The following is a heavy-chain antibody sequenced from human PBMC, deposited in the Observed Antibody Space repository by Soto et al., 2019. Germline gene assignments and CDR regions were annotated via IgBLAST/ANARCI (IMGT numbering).Heavy chain of an antibody. Sequence: QVQLVQSGAEVKKPGASVKVSCKASGYTFINYYIHWVRQAPGHGLEWMAIINPTGGSTNYAQKFQGRHTLTMDTSTTTVYMELSSLTSEDTAIYYCARHLAAGDVWGQGTRVTVSS. J-gene: IGHJ4*02. CDR3: ARHLAAGDV. V-gene: IGHV1-46*01. D-gene: IGHD2-8*02. CDR2: INPTGGST. CDR1: GYTFINYY.